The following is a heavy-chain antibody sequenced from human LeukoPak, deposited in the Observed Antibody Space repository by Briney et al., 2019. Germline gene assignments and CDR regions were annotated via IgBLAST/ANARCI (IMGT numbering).Heavy chain of an antibody. V-gene: IGHV1-18*01. CDR1: GYTFTSYG. J-gene: IGHJ6*02. Sequence: ASVKVSCKASGYTFTSYGISWVRQAPGQGLERMGWISAYNGNTNYAQKLQGRVTMTTDTSTSTAYMELRSLRSDDTAVYYCARVWRRTAMVTYYYYGMDVWAKGPRSPSP. D-gene: IGHD5-18*01. CDR2: ISAYNGNT. CDR3: ARVWRRTAMVTYYYYGMDV.